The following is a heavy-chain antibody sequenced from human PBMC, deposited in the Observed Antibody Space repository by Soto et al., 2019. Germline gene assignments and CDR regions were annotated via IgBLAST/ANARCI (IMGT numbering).Heavy chain of an antibody. CDR3: AHRLGYCTNGVCYSFLVDAFDI. J-gene: IGHJ3*02. Sequence: SGPTLVKPTQTLTLTCTFSGFSLSTSGVGVGWIRQPPGKALEWLALIYWDDDKRYSPSLKSRLTITKDTSKNQVVLTMTNMDPVDTATYYCAHRLGYCTNGVCYSFLVDAFDIWGQGTMVTVSS. V-gene: IGHV2-5*02. CDR2: IYWDDDK. D-gene: IGHD2-8*01. CDR1: GFSLSTSGVG.